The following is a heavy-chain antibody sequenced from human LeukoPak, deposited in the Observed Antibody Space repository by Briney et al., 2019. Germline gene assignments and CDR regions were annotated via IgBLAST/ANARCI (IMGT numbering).Heavy chain of an antibody. Sequence: PSETLSLTCTVSGYSISSGYYWGWIRQPPGKGLEWIGSIYHSGSTYYNPSLKSRVTISVDTYKNQFSLKLNSVTAADTAVYYCAKSNGYGLIDIWGKGTMVTVSS. J-gene: IGHJ6*04. CDR3: AKSNGYGLIDI. V-gene: IGHV4-38-2*02. CDR1: GYSISSGYY. D-gene: IGHD3-10*01. CDR2: IYHSGST.